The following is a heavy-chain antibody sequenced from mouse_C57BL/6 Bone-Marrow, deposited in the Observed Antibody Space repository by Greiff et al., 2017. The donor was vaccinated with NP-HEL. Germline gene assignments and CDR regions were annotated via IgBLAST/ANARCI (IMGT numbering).Heavy chain of an antibody. CDR2: ISSGGSYT. CDR3: AIYYGTAWFAY. Sequence: DVHLVESGGDLVKPGGSLKLSCAASGFTFSSYGMSWVRQTPDKRLEWVATISSGGSYTYYPDSVKGRFTISRDNAKNTLYLQMSSLKSEDTAMYYCAIYYGTAWFAYWGQGTLVTVSA. D-gene: IGHD2-1*01. J-gene: IGHJ3*01. CDR1: GFTFSSYG. V-gene: IGHV5-6*01.